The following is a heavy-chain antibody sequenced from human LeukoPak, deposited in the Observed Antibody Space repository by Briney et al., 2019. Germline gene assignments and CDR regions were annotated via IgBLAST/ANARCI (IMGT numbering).Heavy chain of an antibody. Sequence: PGGSLRLSCAASGFTFSSYAMHWVRQPPGKGLEWIGEINHSGSTNYNPSLKSRVTISVDTSKNQFSLKLSSVTAADTAVYYCARGRSYGADFDYWGQGTLVTVSS. CDR1: GFTFSSYA. CDR3: ARGRSYGADFDY. CDR2: INHSGST. V-gene: IGHV4-34*01. D-gene: IGHD1-26*01. J-gene: IGHJ4*02.